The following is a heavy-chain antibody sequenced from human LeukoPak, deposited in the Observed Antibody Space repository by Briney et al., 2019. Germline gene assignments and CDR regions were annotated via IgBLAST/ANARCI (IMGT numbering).Heavy chain of an antibody. D-gene: IGHD6-19*01. CDR1: GFTLRSYA. J-gene: IGHJ4*02. CDR3: AKDEGFSSGFYTTFDY. CDR2: ISSSGGTT. Sequence: LGGSLRLSCAASGFTLRSYAMSWVRQAPGKGLEWVSSISSSGGTTYYAASVKGRFTICREKCKKTLSLQINSLRAEDTPLYYCAKDEGFSSGFYTTFDYWGQGTLVTVSS. V-gene: IGHV3-23*01.